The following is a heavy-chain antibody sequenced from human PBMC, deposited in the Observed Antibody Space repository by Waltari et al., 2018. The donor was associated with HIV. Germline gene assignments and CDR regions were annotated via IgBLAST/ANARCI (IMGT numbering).Heavy chain of an antibody. Sequence: QVQLQESGPGLVKPSETLSLTCTVSGYSISSVYYWGWIRQPPGKGLEWIGSIYHSGSTDYNPALKSRVTISVDTSKNQFSLKLSSVTAADTAVYYCARILTYSSSWFDYWGQGTLVTVSS. D-gene: IGHD6-13*01. CDR3: ARILTYSSSWFDY. CDR2: IYHSGST. V-gene: IGHV4-38-2*02. CDR1: GYSISSVYY. J-gene: IGHJ4*02.